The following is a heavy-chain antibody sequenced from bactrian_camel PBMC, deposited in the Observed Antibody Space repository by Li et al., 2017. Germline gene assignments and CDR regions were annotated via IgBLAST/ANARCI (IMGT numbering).Heavy chain of an antibody. CDR2: INSGGGST. CDR3: GVGRNLLTGLTYGGSCVVSQPGNFGF. CDR1: GFTFSSYY. V-gene: IGHV3S25*01. D-gene: IGHD5*01. Sequence: QLVESGGGLVQPGGSLRLSCAPSGFTFSSYYMYWVRQTPGKGLEWVSAINSGGGSTYYADSVKGRFTISRDNAKNTLYLQMNNLTPEDSSMYYCGVGRNLLTGLTYGGSCVVSQPGNFGFWGQGTQVTVS. J-gene: IGHJ6*01.